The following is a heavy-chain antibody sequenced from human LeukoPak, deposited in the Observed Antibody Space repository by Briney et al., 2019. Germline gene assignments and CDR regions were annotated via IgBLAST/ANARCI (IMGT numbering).Heavy chain of an antibody. J-gene: IGHJ6*03. CDR2: VTTSRSAR. V-gene: IGHV3-21*01. Sequence: GGSLRLSSEASGFTFSTYSLNRVRQAPGKGLEWVSSVTTSRSARYYADSVKGRFTVSRDNAKNSLYPQMNSLRAEDTAVYYCARGGIVVVPGAASNYYYYMDVWGKGTTVTVSS. CDR3: ARGGIVVVPGAASNYYYYMDV. D-gene: IGHD2-2*01. CDR1: GFTFSTYS.